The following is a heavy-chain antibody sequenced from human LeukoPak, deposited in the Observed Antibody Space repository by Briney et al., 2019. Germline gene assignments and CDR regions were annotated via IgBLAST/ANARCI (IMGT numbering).Heavy chain of an antibody. CDR1: NYSISTDYY. V-gene: IGHV4-38-2*02. J-gene: IGHJ4*02. CDR3: ARRPAYYYDSRAFDY. D-gene: IGHD3-22*01. Sequence: SETLSLTCTVSNYSISTDYYWGWIRQPPGKGLEWIGTMYHSGSTYYNPSLKSRVTISVDTSKNQFSLKLSSVTAADTAVYYCARRPAYYYDSRAFDYWGQGTLVTVSS. CDR2: MYHSGST.